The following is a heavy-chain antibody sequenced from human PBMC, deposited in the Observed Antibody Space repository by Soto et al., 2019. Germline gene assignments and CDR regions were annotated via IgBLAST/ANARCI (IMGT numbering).Heavy chain of an antibody. D-gene: IGHD2-2*01. V-gene: IGHV1-69*12. J-gene: IGHJ6*02. Sequence: QVQLVQSGAEVKKPGSSVKVSCKTSGGTFSSYAISWVRQAPGQGLEWMGGIIPIFDTANYAQKLQGRVTITADESTSTAYMELSSQRSEDTAVYYCARHDCISSSCYYYYYYSMDVWGQGTTVTVSS. CDR1: GGTFSSYA. CDR2: IIPIFDTA. CDR3: ARHDCISSSCYYYYYYSMDV.